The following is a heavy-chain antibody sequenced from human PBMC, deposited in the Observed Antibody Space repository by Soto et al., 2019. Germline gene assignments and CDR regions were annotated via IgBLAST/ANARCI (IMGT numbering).Heavy chain of an antibody. Sequence: EVQLLESGGGLVQPGGSLRLSCAASGFTFSSYAMSWVRQAPGKGLEWVSAIRGSGGSTYYADSVKGRFTISRDNSKNTLYLQMNSLRAEDTAVYYCAKDYSSSSGQMANDYWGQGTLVTVSS. J-gene: IGHJ4*02. CDR2: IRGSGGST. CDR1: GFTFSSYA. CDR3: AKDYSSSSGQMANDY. D-gene: IGHD6-6*01. V-gene: IGHV3-23*01.